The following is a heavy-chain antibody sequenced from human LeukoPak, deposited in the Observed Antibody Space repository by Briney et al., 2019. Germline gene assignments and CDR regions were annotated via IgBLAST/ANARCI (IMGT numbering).Heavy chain of an antibody. J-gene: IGHJ5*02. CDR3: ARDSLELQRRNWFDP. CDR1: PYTFDKYY. CDR2: INPSGRST. V-gene: IGHV1-46*02. Sequence: ASVKLSCKASPYTFDKYYIHWVRQAPGRGLEWMGVINPSGRSTSYAQQFQGRVTVTRDTSTSTVYMDLSSLRSEDSAVYYCARDSLELQRRNWFDPWGQGTLVTVSS. D-gene: IGHD1-7*01.